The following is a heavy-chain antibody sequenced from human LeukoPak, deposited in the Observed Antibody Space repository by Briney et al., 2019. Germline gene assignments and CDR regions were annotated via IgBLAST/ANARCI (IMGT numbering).Heavy chain of an antibody. V-gene: IGHV3-9*01. J-gene: IGHJ4*02. CDR2: ISWNSGSI. CDR1: GFTFDDYA. CDR3: ARSMIVVVITTSPFDY. Sequence: GRSLRLSCAASGFTFDDYAMHWVRQAPGKSLEWVSGISWNSGSIGYADSVKGRFTISRDNAKNSLYLQMNSLRAEDTALYYCARSMIVVVITTSPFDYWGQGTLVTVSS. D-gene: IGHD3-22*01.